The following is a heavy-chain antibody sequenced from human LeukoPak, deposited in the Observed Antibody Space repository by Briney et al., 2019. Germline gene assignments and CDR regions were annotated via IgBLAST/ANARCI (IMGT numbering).Heavy chain of an antibody. Sequence: GGSLRLSCAASGFTFSSYSMNWVRQAPGKGLEWVSSISSSSSYIYYADSVKGRLTISRDNAKNSLYLQMNSLRAEDTAVYYCARELVQLERHDAFDIWGQGTMVTVSS. D-gene: IGHD1-1*01. J-gene: IGHJ3*02. CDR1: GFTFSSYS. V-gene: IGHV3-21*01. CDR2: ISSSSSYI. CDR3: ARELVQLERHDAFDI.